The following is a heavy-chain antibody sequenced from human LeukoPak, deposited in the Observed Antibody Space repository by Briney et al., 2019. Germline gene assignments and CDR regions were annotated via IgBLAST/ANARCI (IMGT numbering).Heavy chain of an antibody. CDR1: GFTFSSYG. D-gene: IGHD3-22*01. Sequence: GGSLRLSCAASGFTFSSYGMTWVRQAPGKGLEWVSYISSSSSTIYYADSVKGRFTISRDNAKNSLYLQMNSLRAEDTAVYYCAKDGYDSSGYYRFDYWGQGTLVTVSS. CDR3: AKDGYDSSGYYRFDY. CDR2: ISSSSSTI. V-gene: IGHV3-48*01. J-gene: IGHJ4*02.